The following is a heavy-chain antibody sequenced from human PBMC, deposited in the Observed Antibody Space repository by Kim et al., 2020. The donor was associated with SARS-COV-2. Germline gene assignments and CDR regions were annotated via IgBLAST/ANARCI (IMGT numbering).Heavy chain of an antibody. CDR3: AIGKYYYDSSGYLGY. J-gene: IGHJ4*02. D-gene: IGHD3-22*01. Sequence: GGSLRLSCAASGFTFSSYGMHWVRQAPGKGLEWVAVIWYDGSNKYYADSVKGRFTISRDNSKNTLYLQMNSLRAEDTAVYYCAIGKYYYDSSGYLGYWGQGTLVTVYS. V-gene: IGHV3-33*08. CDR1: GFTFSSYG. CDR2: IWYDGSNK.